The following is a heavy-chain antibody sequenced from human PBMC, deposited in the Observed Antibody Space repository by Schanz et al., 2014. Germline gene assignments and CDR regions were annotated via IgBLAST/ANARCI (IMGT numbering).Heavy chain of an antibody. CDR2: ISGSGGST. Sequence: EVQLLESGGGLVQPGGSLRLSCAASGFTFSSYAMSWVRQAPGKGLEWVSAISGSGGSTYYADSVKGRFTISRDNSKNTLYLQMSSLRAEDTAVYYCAKVRYSSGWRGDYFDEWGQGTLVTVAS. CDR3: AKVRYSSGWRGDYFDE. D-gene: IGHD6-25*01. J-gene: IGHJ4*02. V-gene: IGHV3-23*01. CDR1: GFTFSSYA.